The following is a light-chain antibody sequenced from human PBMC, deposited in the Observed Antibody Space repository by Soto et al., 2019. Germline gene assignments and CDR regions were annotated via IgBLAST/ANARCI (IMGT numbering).Light chain of an antibody. CDR3: QQSYSTPRT. J-gene: IGKJ1*01. Sequence: DIQMTQSPSSLSASEGDRVTITFRASQSISSYLNWYQQKPGKAPKPLIYAASSLQSGVPSRFSGSGSGTDFTLTISSLQPEDFATCYCQQSYSTPRTFGQGTK. CDR2: AAS. V-gene: IGKV1-39*01. CDR1: QSISSY.